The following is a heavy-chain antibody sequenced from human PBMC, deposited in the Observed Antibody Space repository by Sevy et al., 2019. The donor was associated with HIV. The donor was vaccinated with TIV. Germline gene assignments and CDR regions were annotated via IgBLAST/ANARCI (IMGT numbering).Heavy chain of an antibody. CDR1: GGSISSSSYY. CDR2: IYYSGST. J-gene: IGHJ6*02. Sequence: SETLSLTCTVSGGSISSSSYYWGWIRQPPGKGLEWIGSIYYSGSTYYNPSLKSRVTISVDTSKNQFSLKLSSVTAADTAVYYCARDPGPDLRVRAEVYYGMDVWGQGTTVTVSS. V-gene: IGHV4-39*02. CDR3: ARDPGPDLRVRAEVYYGMDV.